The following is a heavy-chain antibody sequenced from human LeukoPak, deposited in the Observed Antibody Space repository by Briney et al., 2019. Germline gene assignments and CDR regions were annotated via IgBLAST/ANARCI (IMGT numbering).Heavy chain of an antibody. D-gene: IGHD3-10*01. CDR1: GGSISNNNYY. Sequence: SETLSLTCTVSGGSISNNNYYWGWIRQPPGKGLECIGSFYYSGSTYYNPSLKSRVTISVDTSENQFSLKLSSVTAADTAVYYCVRVGLSYGSGRDYYYYYMDVWGKGATVTVSS. J-gene: IGHJ6*03. CDR2: FYYSGST. CDR3: VRVGLSYGSGRDYYYYYMDV. V-gene: IGHV4-39*07.